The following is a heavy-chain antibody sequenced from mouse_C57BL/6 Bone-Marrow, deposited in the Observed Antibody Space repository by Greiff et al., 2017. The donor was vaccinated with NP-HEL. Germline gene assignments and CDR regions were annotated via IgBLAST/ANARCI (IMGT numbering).Heavy chain of an antibody. CDR2: IDPETGGT. D-gene: IGHD4-1*01. V-gene: IGHV1-15*01. J-gene: IGHJ2*01. CDR3: TRCPCWDDY. CDR1: GYTFTDYE. Sequence: VQLQQSGAELVRPGASVTLSCKASGYTFTDYEMHWVKQTPVHGLEWIGAIDPETGGTAYNQKFKGKAILTADKSSSTAYMERRSLTSEDTAVYYCTRCPCWDDYWGQGTTLTVSS.